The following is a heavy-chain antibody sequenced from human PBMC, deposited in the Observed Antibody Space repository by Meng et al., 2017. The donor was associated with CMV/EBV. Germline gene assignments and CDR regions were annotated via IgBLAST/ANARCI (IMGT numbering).Heavy chain of an antibody. D-gene: IGHD3-22*01. CDR3: ARLSGSGTTSTGYHYAFDS. Sequence: QVQLQESGPGLVNPYQTLLLTCSVSGGSISSGDYYWSWIRQPPGKGLEWIGYIYYSGTTYYNPSLESRVTISVDTSKNQFSLNLSSVTAADTAVYYCARLSGSGTTSTGYHYAFDSWGQGTLVTVSS. CDR2: IYYSGTT. V-gene: IGHV4-30-4*08. J-gene: IGHJ4*02. CDR1: GGSISSGDYY.